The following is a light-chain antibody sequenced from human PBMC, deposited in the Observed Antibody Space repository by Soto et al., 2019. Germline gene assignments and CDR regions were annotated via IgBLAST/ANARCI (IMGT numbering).Light chain of an antibody. CDR2: DAA. V-gene: IGKV3-11*01. J-gene: IGKJ1*01. CDR1: QSDGTS. CDR3: QHRSSWPRS. Sequence: DIVLTQSPATLSLSPGDRATLSCRASQSDGTSLAWYKQQPGQAPRLLIHDAAYRASGLPERFRGSGSGTAFNLSTSSLEPDDFAVYYCQHRSSWPRSFGRGTKVEV.